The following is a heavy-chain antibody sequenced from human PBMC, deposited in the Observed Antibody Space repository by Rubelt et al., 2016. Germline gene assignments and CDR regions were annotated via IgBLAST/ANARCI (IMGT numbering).Heavy chain of an antibody. Sequence: QVQLVQSGAEVKKPGAAVKVSCKVSGYTLTELSMHWVRQAPGKGLEWMGGFDPEDGETIYAQKFQGSVTMNEATSNDTADRELSSLRSEDTDVYYCATDISSGWYYFDYWGQGTLVTVSS. CDR2: FDPEDGET. D-gene: IGHD6-19*01. V-gene: IGHV1-24*01. CDR1: GYTLTELS. CDR3: ATDISSGWYYFDY. J-gene: IGHJ4*02.